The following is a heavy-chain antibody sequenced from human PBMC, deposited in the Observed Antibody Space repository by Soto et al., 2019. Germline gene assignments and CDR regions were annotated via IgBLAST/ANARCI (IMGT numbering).Heavy chain of an antibody. J-gene: IGHJ4*02. Sequence: QVQLQESGPGLVKPSQTLSLTCTVSGGSISSGGYYWSWIRQHPGKGLEWIGYIFYSGSTSNNPSLKSRVNISLDPSKNQFSLKLSSVTAADTAVYYCARDLLNGVFDYWGQGTLVTVSS. D-gene: IGHD7-27*01. CDR2: IFYSGST. V-gene: IGHV4-31*03. CDR3: ARDLLNGVFDY. CDR1: GGSISSGGYY.